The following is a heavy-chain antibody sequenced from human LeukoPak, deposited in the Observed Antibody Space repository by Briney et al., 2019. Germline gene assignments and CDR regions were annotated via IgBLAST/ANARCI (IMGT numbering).Heavy chain of an antibody. D-gene: IGHD1-26*01. CDR3: ARPPTSREDC. V-gene: IGHV5-51*01. Sequence: LGESLKISCKGSGYSFSTYWIGWVRQMPGKGLEWMGVIYPGDSDTRYSPSFQGQVTISADKSISTAYLQWSSLKASDTATYYCARPPTSREDCWGQGTLVTVSS. CDR1: GYSFSTYW. J-gene: IGHJ4*02. CDR2: IYPGDSDT.